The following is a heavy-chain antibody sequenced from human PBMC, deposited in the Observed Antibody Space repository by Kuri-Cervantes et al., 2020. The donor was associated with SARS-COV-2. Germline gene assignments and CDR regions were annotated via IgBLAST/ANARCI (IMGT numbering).Heavy chain of an antibody. Sequence: GESLKISCAASGFTFSSYALSRVRQAPGKGLEWVSAISGSGGSTYYADSVKGRFTISRDNSKNTLYLQMNSPRAEDTAVYYCAKVLGELSFGSWGQGTLVTVSS. CDR1: GFTFSSYA. J-gene: IGHJ5*02. CDR3: AKVLGELSFGS. D-gene: IGHD3-16*02. CDR2: ISGSGGST. V-gene: IGHV3-23*01.